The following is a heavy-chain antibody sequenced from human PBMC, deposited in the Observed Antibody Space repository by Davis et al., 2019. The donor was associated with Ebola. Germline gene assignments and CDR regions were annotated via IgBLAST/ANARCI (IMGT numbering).Heavy chain of an antibody. CDR2: IDWDDDK. D-gene: IGHD3-10*01. V-gene: IGHV2-70*11. Sequence: SGPTLVKPTQTLTLTCTFSGFSLSTSGMCVSWIRQPPGKALEWLARIDWDDDKYYSTSLKTRLTISKDTSKNQVVLTMTNMDPVDTATYYCARTLAAYYYGSGSYSVAYYFDYWGQGTLVTVSS. J-gene: IGHJ4*02. CDR3: ARTLAAYYYGSGSYSVAYYFDY. CDR1: GFSLSTSGMC.